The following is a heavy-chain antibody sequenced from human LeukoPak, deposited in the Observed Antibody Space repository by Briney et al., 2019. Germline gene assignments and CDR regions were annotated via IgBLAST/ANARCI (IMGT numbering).Heavy chain of an antibody. D-gene: IGHD3-3*01. J-gene: IGHJ5*02. Sequence: SHTLSLTCAVSGYFLSSGYYWGWTRQPPGKGLDWIGGIYHSGSTYYNPSLKSRVTISVDTSKNQFSLKLRSVTAADTAVYYCARRQARDFWSGYPDSNWFDPWGQGTLVTVSS. V-gene: IGHV4-38-2*01. CDR3: ARRQARDFWSGYPDSNWFDP. CDR1: GYFLSSGYY. CDR2: IYHSGST.